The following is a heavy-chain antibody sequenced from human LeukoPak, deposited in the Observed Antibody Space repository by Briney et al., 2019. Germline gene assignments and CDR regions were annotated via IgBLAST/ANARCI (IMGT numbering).Heavy chain of an antibody. CDR1: GGSISSYY. D-gene: IGHD3-3*01. Sequence: SETLSLTCTVSGGSISSYYWSWIRQPPGKGLEWIGYIYYSGSTNYNPSLKSRVTISVDTSKNQFSLKLSSVTAADTAVYYCARGAPAYYDFWSGYHPLNYYYYYMDVWGKGTTVTVSS. V-gene: IGHV4-59*12. CDR2: IYYSGST. J-gene: IGHJ6*03. CDR3: ARGAPAYYDFWSGYHPLNYYYYYMDV.